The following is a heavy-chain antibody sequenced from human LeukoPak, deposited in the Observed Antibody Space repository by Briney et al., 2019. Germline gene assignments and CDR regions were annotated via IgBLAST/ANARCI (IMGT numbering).Heavy chain of an antibody. CDR3: VKDLSHTGNPPYNFEY. D-gene: IGHD1-1*01. CDR1: GFTFSTYA. Sequence: GGSLRLSCSASGFTFSTYAMHWVRQAPGKGLEYVSAISSNGGSTYYADSVKGRFTISRDNSKNTLYLQMSSLRAEDTAVYYCVKDLSHTGNPPYNFEYWGQGTLVTVSS. V-gene: IGHV3-64D*06. J-gene: IGHJ4*02. CDR2: ISSNGGST.